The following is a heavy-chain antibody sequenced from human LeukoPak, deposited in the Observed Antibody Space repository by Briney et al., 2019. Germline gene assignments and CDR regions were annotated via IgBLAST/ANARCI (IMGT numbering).Heavy chain of an antibody. D-gene: IGHD3-22*01. V-gene: IGHV1-69*05. CDR1: GGTFSSYA. CDR3: ARGQNYYDSSGYFRYYYYMDV. CDR2: IIPIFGTA. J-gene: IGHJ6*03. Sequence: AASVKVSCKASGGTFSSYAISWVRQAPGQGLERMGGIIPIFGTANYAQKFQGRVTITTDESTSTAYMELSSLRSEDTAVYYCARGQNYYDSSGYFRYYYYMDVWGKGTTVTVSS.